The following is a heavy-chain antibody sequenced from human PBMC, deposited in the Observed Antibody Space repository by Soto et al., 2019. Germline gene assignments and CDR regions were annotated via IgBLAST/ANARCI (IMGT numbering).Heavy chain of an antibody. CDR3: ARSGYSYGPNPLLY. V-gene: IGHV4-31*03. CDR2: IYYSGST. Sequence: QVQLQESGPGLVKPSQTLSLTCTFSGGSISSGGYYWSWIRQHPGKGLEWIGYIYYSGSTYYNPSLKSRVTISVDTSKNQFSLQLSSVTAADTAVYYCARSGYSYGPNPLLYWGQGTLVTVSS. D-gene: IGHD5-18*01. J-gene: IGHJ4*02. CDR1: GGSISSGGYY.